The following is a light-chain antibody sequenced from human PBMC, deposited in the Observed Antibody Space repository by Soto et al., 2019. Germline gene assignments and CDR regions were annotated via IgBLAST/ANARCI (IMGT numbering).Light chain of an antibody. Sequence: SVLTQPASASGSPGQSITISCTGTSSDVGGYNYVSWYQQHPGKAPKLMIYDVSNRPSGVSNRFSGSKSGNTASLTISGLQAEDEADYYCSSYTSSSTLEVFGTGTKVTVL. CDR3: SSYTSSSTLEV. CDR2: DVS. CDR1: SSDVGGYNY. V-gene: IGLV2-14*01. J-gene: IGLJ1*01.